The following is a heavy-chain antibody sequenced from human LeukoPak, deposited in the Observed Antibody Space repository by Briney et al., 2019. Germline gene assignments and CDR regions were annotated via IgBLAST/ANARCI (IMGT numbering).Heavy chain of an antibody. CDR3: ARRGQGYQYMDV. V-gene: IGHV4-38-2*01. CDR2: IYHSGSP. J-gene: IGHJ6*03. D-gene: IGHD3-10*01. CDR1: GYSISSGYY. Sequence: PSETLSLTCAVSGYSISSGYYWGWIRQPPGKGLEWIGSIYHSGSPNYNPSLKSRVTISADTSRNEISLKVKSMTAADTAVYYCARRGQGYQYMDVWGKGTTVIVSS.